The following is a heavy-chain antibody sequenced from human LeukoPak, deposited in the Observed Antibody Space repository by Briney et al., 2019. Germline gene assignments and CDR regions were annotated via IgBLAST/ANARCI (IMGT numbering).Heavy chain of an antibody. CDR2: ITYDGSHK. D-gene: IGHD6-19*01. Sequence: GGSLRLSCAASGFSFGSYGLYWVRQAPGKGLEWVALITYDGSHKYYADSVKGLFTLSRDNSKSTLYLQMNSLRVEDTAVYYCAKSAVAGTGYFDLWGRGTLVTVSS. V-gene: IGHV3-30*18. CDR3: AKSAVAGTGYFDL. CDR1: GFSFGSYG. J-gene: IGHJ2*01.